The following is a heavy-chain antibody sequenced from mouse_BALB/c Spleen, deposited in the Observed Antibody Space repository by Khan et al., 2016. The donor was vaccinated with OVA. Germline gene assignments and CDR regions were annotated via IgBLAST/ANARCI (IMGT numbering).Heavy chain of an antibody. Sequence: VKLLESGPELVKPGASVKMSCKASGYTFTDYVISWVKQRTGQGLEWIGEIYPGSGSIYYNEKFKGKATLTADTSSNTAYMQLSSLTSEDSAVFFCAKIFYGNSYAMDYWGQGTSVTVSS. J-gene: IGHJ4*01. CDR2: IYPGSGSI. V-gene: IGHV1-77*01. CDR1: GYTFTDYV. CDR3: AKIFYGNSYAMDY. D-gene: IGHD2-1*01.